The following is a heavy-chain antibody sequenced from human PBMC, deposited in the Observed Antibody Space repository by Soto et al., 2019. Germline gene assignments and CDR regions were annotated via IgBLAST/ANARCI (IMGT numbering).Heavy chain of an antibody. CDR2: ISGSGGST. J-gene: IGHJ4*02. Sequence: GGSLRLSCAASGFTFSSYAVSWVRQAPGKGLEWVSAISGSGGSTYYADSVKGRFTISRDNSKNTLYLQMNSLRAEDTALYYCAKDLRLLVTSSSDWGQGTLVTVSS. D-gene: IGHD2-21*02. CDR3: AKDLRLLVTSSSD. CDR1: GFTFSSYA. V-gene: IGHV3-23*01.